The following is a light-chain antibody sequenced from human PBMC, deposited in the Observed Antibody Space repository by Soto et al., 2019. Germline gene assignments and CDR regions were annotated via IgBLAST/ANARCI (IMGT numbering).Light chain of an antibody. J-gene: IGLJ3*02. V-gene: IGLV2-23*02. CDR3: CSYAGSWV. Sequence: QSVLTQPASVSGSPGQSITISCTGTSSDVGSYNVVSWYQQHPGRAPKLMIYEVTKRPSGISNRFSGSKSGNTASLTISGLQAEDEADYYCCSYAGSWVFGGRTKLTVL. CDR1: SSDVGSYNV. CDR2: EVT.